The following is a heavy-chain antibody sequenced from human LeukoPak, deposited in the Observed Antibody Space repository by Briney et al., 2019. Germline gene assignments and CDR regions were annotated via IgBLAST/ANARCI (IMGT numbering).Heavy chain of an antibody. D-gene: IGHD5-12*01. CDR3: ARVRLRGPLYGMDV. CDR2: ISHDGSKK. Sequence: PGRSLRLSCAASGFAFSSYAVHWVRQAPGKGLECVAVISHDGSKKYYADFVKGRFTISRDNSKNTLYLQMNSLRAEDTAVYYCARVRLRGPLYGMDVWGQGTTVTVSS. J-gene: IGHJ6*02. V-gene: IGHV3-30-3*01. CDR1: GFAFSSYA.